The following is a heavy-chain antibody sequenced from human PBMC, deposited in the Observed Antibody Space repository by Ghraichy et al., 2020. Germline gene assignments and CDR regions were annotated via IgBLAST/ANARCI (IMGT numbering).Heavy chain of an antibody. J-gene: IGHJ6*02. CDR1: GFTFDDYA. Sequence: GGSLRLSCAASGFTFDDYAMHWVRQAPGKGLEWLSLISADGGDTYYAGSVKGRFTVSRDNSKDSLDLQMNSLTSEDSAMYYCARRAASGPVFFYYGLDVWGRGTTVTVSS. CDR2: ISADGGDT. V-gene: IGHV3-43*02. D-gene: IGHD6-13*01. CDR3: ARRAASGPVFFYYGLDV.